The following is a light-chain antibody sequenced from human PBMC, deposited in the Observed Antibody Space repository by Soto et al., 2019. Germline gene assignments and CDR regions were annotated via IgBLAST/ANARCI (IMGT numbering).Light chain of an antibody. J-gene: IGLJ1*01. CDR2: EVS. CDR1: SSDVGGYNY. Sequence: QSALTQPASVSGSPGQSITISCTGTSSDVGGYNYVSWYQQHPGKAPKLMIYEVSNRPSGVSNRFSGPKSGNTASLTISRLQAEDQADYDCSSYTSSSSLYVFGTGTKVTVL. V-gene: IGLV2-14*01. CDR3: SSYTSSSSLYV.